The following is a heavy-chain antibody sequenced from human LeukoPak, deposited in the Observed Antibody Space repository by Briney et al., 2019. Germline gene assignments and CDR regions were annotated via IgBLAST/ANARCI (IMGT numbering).Heavy chain of an antibody. V-gene: IGHV4-34*01. CDR1: GGSFSGYY. CDR2: INHSGST. D-gene: IGHD3-3*01. CDR3: ARSYYDFWSGYNTFDY. J-gene: IGHJ4*02. Sequence: SETLSLTCAVYGGSFSGYYWSWIRQPPGKGLEWIGEINHSGSTNYNPSLKSRVTISVDTSKNQFSLKLSSVTAADTAVYYCARSYYDFWSGYNTFDYWGQGTLVTVSS.